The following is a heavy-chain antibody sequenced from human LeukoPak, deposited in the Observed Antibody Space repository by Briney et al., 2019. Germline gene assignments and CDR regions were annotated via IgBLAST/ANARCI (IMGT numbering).Heavy chain of an antibody. D-gene: IGHD3-10*01. V-gene: IGHV1-46*01. Sequence: ASVKVSCKASGYTFASYTIHWVRQAPGQGLEWMGIINPVGGSTSNAQKFRGRVTMTRDISTNTVYMELSSLRSEDTAVYYCARGHGSGYTNWFDPWGQGTLVTVSS. J-gene: IGHJ5*02. CDR1: GYTFASYT. CDR3: ARGHGSGYTNWFDP. CDR2: INPVGGST.